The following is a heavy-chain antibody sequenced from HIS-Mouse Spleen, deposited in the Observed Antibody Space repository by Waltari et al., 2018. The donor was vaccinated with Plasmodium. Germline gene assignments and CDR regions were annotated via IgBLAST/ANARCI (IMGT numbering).Heavy chain of an antibody. J-gene: IGHJ3*02. CDR3: ARAPIRDAFDI. Sequence: QVQLQQWGAGLLKPSETLSLTCAVYGGSFSGYYWSWFRQPPGKGLEWIGEINHDGTTNQNPALKSRVTISVATSKNQSSLKLSSVTAADTAVYYCARAPIRDAFDIWGQGTMVTVSS. V-gene: IGHV4-34*01. CDR1: GGSFSGYY. CDR2: INHDGTT. D-gene: IGHD3-9*01.